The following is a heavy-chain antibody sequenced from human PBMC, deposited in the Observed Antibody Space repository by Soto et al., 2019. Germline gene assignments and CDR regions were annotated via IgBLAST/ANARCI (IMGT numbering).Heavy chain of an antibody. D-gene: IGHD4-17*01. CDR3: ARVTTAYYYYGMDV. V-gene: IGHV4-61*01. CDR2: IYYSGST. CDR1: DSSFSSGIYY. Sequence: KTSATLSLTCTVSDSSFSSGIYYGIWIRQPPGKGLEWIGYIYYSGSTNYNPSLKSRVTISVDTSKNQFSLKLSSVTAADTAVYYCARVTTAYYYYGMDVWGQGTMVTVSS. J-gene: IGHJ6*02.